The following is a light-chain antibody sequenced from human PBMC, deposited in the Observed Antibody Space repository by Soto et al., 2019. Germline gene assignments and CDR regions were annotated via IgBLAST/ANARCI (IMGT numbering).Light chain of an antibody. CDR3: QQSYSTPRLT. CDR2: AAS. J-gene: IGKJ3*01. CDR1: QSISSY. V-gene: IGKV1-39*01. Sequence: DIQMTQSPSSLSASVGDRVTIPCRASQSISSYFKWYQQKPGKAPKLLIYAASSLQSGVPSRFSGSGSGTDFTLTISSLQPEDFATYYCQQSYSTPRLTFGPGTKVDIK.